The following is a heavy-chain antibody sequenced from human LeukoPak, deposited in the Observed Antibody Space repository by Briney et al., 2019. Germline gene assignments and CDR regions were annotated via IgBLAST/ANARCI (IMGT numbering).Heavy chain of an antibody. D-gene: IGHD1-26*01. J-gene: IGHJ4*02. CDR3: ARAPAAIVGATTSDY. V-gene: IGHV1-8*01. Sequence: ASVKVSCKASGYTFTSYDIHWVRQATGQGLEWMGWMNPNSGNTGYAQKFQGRVTMTRNTSISTAYMELSSLRSEDTAVYYCARAPAAIVGATTSDYWGQGTLVTVSS. CDR1: GYTFTSYD. CDR2: MNPNSGNT.